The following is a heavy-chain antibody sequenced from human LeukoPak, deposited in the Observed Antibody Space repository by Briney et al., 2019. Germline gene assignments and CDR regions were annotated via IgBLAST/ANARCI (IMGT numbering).Heavy chain of an antibody. CDR1: GGSFGGYY. D-gene: IGHD4-17*01. CDR2: INDSGST. Sequence: PSETLSLTCAVYGGSFGGYYWSWIRQPPGKGLEWIGEINDSGSTNYNPSLKSRVTISVDTSKNQFSLKLSSVTAADTAVYYCASNTYGAFDYWGQGTLVTVSS. J-gene: IGHJ4*02. V-gene: IGHV4-34*01. CDR3: ASNTYGAFDY.